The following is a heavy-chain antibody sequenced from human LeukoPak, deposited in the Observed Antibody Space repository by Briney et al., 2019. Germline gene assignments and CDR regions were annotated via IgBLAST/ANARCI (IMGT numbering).Heavy chain of an antibody. CDR1: GFTFSIYA. Sequence: GGSLRLSCAASGFTFSIYAMNWVRQAPGKGLEWVSAISGSGVSTRDADSVKGRFTISRDNSKNTLYLQMNSLRAEDTAVYYCARVDYGDYGFDYWGQGTLVTVSS. J-gene: IGHJ4*02. V-gene: IGHV3-23*01. CDR3: ARVDYGDYGFDY. CDR2: ISGSGVST. D-gene: IGHD4-17*01.